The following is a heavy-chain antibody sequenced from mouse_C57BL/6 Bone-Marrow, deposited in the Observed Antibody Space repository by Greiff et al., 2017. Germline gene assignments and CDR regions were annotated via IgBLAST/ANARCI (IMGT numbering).Heavy chain of an antibody. V-gene: IGHV5-4*01. CDR3: ARDPDGPAWFAY. D-gene: IGHD2-3*01. CDR1: GFTFSSYA. J-gene: IGHJ3*01. Sequence: DVKLVESGGGLVKPGGSLKLSCAASGFTFSSYAMSWVRQTPEKRLEWVATLSDGGSYTYYPDNVKGRFTISRDNAKNNLYLQMSHLKSEDTAMYYCARDPDGPAWFAYWGQGTLVTVSA. CDR2: LSDGGSYT.